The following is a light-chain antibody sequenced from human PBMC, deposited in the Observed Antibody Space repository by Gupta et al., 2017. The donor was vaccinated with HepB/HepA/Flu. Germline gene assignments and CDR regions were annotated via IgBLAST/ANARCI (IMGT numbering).Light chain of an antibody. CDR3: GTWDSSLRGGV. CDR2: EKN. CDR1: SSNIENNY. V-gene: IGLV1-51*02. Sequence: QSVLTQPPSLSAAPGQKVTISCSGSSSNIENNYVSWYQQLPGTAPKLLIFEKNQRPSGIPDRFSCYTSDTYATLDINGLQTGDEADDYCGTWDSSLRGGVFGGGTRLTVL. J-gene: IGLJ2*01.